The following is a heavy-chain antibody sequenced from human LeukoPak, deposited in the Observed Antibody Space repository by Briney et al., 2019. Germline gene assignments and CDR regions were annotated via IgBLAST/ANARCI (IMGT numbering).Heavy chain of an antibody. D-gene: IGHD1-26*01. CDR1: GFSVSSNF. CDR2: IFIDCST. Sequence: GESLRLSCAASGFSVSSNFMNWVRQAPGKGLDLVSVIFIDCSTYYSDSVKGRFTISRDNSKNTLYLKMNSLRVEDTAIYYCARGRRWDLLVSLIDASDIWGQGTMVTVSS. CDR3: ARGRRWDLLVSLIDASDI. J-gene: IGHJ3*02. V-gene: IGHV3-53*01.